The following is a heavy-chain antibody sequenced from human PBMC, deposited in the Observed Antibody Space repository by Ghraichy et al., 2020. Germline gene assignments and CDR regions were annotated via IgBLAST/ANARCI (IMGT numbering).Heavy chain of an antibody. Sequence: SETLSLTCTVSGGSIRTHYWSWIRQPPGRGLEYIGYIYHSGTTKYNPSLNSRVTISVDTSKSQFSLKLSSVTAADTAVYYCARASPLNNNGWQTNWFDPWGQGTLVTVSS. CDR1: GGSIRTHY. V-gene: IGHV4-59*11. D-gene: IGHD6-19*01. CDR2: IYHSGTT. J-gene: IGHJ5*02. CDR3: ARASPLNNNGWQTNWFDP.